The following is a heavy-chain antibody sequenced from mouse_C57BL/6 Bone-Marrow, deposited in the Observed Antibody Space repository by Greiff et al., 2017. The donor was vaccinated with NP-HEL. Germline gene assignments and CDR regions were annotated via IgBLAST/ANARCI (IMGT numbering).Heavy chain of an antibody. J-gene: IGHJ1*03. CDR2: ISGGGGNT. Sequence: EVMLVESGGGLVKPGGSLKLSCAASGFTFSSYTMSWVRQTPEKRLEWVATISGGGGNTYYPDSVKGRFTISRDNAKNTLYLQMSSLRSEDTALYYCARPYYGSPFYWYFDVWGTGTTVTVSS. V-gene: IGHV5-9*01. CDR1: GFTFSSYT. CDR3: ARPYYGSPFYWYFDV. D-gene: IGHD1-1*01.